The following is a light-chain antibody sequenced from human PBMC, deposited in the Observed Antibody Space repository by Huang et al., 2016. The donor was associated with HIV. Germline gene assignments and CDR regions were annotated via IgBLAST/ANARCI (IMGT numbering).Light chain of an antibody. Sequence: EIVMTQSPATLSVSPGERVTLSCRASQSLSTQFPWSQQKRGQAPRLLIYGVSTRATDIPARFSGSGSGTDFTLTINSLQSEDFATYYCQQYNDWPLTFGQGTEVEIK. J-gene: IGKJ1*01. CDR3: QQYNDWPLT. CDR1: QSLSTQ. CDR2: GVS. V-gene: IGKV3-15*01.